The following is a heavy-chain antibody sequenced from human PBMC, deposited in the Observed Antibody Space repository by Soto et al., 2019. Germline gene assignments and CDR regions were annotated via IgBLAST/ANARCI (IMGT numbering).Heavy chain of an antibody. CDR3: ARDQLYYNDISGRPLNAFDV. D-gene: IGHD3-22*01. CDR1: GFTFSSYG. V-gene: IGHV3-48*01. Sequence: GGSLRLSCSASGFTFSSYGMNWVRQAPGKGLEWVSYIGIGSSTKYYADSVKGRFTISRDNAKNSLYLQMNSLRAEDTAVYYCARDQLYYNDISGRPLNAFDVWGQGTMVTVSS. CDR2: IGIGSSTK. J-gene: IGHJ3*01.